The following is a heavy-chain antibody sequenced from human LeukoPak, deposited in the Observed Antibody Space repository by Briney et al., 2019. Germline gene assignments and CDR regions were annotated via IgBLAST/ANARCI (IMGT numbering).Heavy chain of an antibody. CDR2: INPSGGST. CDR1: GYTFTSYY. V-gene: IGHV1-46*01. Sequence: GASVKVSCKASGYTFTSYYMHWVRQAPGQGLEWMGIINPSGGSTSYAQKFQGRVTMTRDTSTSTVYMELSSLRSEDTAVYYCARDLALLYLGCSSTSCQKGGFDYWGQGTLVTVSS. CDR3: ARDLALLYLGCSSTSCQKGGFDY. J-gene: IGHJ4*02. D-gene: IGHD2-2*01.